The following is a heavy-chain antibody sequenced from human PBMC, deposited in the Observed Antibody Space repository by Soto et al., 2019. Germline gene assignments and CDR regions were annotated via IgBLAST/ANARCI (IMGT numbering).Heavy chain of an antibody. CDR1: GYTFTNYA. V-gene: IGHV1-3*01. Sequence: ASVKVSFKASGYTFTNYAMHWVRQAPGQRPEWMGWINAGNGNTKFSQRFQGRVTITRDTSANIAYMELSSLTSEDTAVYYCARAGFCSTTSCSDAIDIWGQGTRVTVAS. J-gene: IGHJ3*02. CDR2: INAGNGNT. D-gene: IGHD2-2*01. CDR3: ARAGFCSTTSCSDAIDI.